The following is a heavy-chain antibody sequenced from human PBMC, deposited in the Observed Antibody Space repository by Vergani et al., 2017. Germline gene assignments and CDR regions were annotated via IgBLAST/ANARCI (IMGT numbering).Heavy chain of an antibody. CDR2: ISYDGTNK. CDR1: GFTFGDHG. V-gene: IGHV3-30-3*01. CDR3: ARDRGDWRYSRYFYNYYRDV. Sequence: QVQLVESGGGVVQPGRSLRLSCAASGFTFGDHGIHWVRRAPDKGLEWVALISYDGTNKYYTNSVRGRFTISRDNSKSTLFLQMNSLRVEDMAVYYCARDRGDWRYSRYFYNYYRDVWGKGTTVTVSS. D-gene: IGHD2-8*02. J-gene: IGHJ6*03.